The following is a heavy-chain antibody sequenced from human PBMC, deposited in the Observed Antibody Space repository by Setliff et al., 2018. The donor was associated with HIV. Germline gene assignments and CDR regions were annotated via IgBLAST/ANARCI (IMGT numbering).Heavy chain of an antibody. CDR3: ARGGGQYCSGGSCSSRFHYYYYYMDV. CDR1: GFAFSTYA. Sequence: QPGGSLRLSCAASGFAFSTYAMSWVRQAPGKGLEWVSAISDSGGGTYYADSVKGRFTVSRDNSKYTLYLQMNGLRAEDTAVYYCARGGGQYCSGGSCSSRFHYYYYYMDVWGKGTTVTVSS. J-gene: IGHJ6*03. D-gene: IGHD2-15*01. CDR2: ISDSGGGT. V-gene: IGHV3-23*01.